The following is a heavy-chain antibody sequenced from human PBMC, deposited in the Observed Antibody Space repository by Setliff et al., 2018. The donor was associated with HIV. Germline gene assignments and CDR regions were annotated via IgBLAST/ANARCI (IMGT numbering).Heavy chain of an antibody. CDR3: ANSYSASGNYHYYDYLDV. J-gene: IGHJ6*03. CDR1: GLTFSSYT. CDR2: ISSSSYYI. Sequence: PGGSLRLSCAASGLTFSSYTMNWVRQAPGKGLEWVSSISSSSYYIYYADSVKGRFTISRDNAKNSLYLQMNSLRIEDSGAYYCANSYSASGNYHYYDYLDVWGKGTTVTVSS. D-gene: IGHD3-10*01. V-gene: IGHV3-21*01.